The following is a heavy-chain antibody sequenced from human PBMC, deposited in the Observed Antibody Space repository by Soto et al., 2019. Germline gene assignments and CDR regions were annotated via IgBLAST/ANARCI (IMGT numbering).Heavy chain of an antibody. Sequence: PGGSLRLSCAASGFTFSSYWMYWVRQAPGKGLVWVSHINSDGSTSSYVDSVEGRFTISRGNAKNTLYLQMNSLRAEDTAVYYCARRDSSGYFYYFDYWGQGTLVTVSS. CDR3: ARRDSSGYFYYFDY. CDR2: INSDGSTS. V-gene: IGHV3-74*01. D-gene: IGHD3-22*01. J-gene: IGHJ4*02. CDR1: GFTFSSYW.